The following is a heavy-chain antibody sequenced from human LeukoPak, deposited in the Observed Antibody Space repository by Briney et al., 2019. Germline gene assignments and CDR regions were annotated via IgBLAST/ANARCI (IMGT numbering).Heavy chain of an antibody. CDR2: VSGSGVST. CDR1: GFTFINYD. J-gene: IGHJ2*01. D-gene: IGHD4-11*01. CDR3: VINYAPWL. Sequence: GGSLRLSCAASGFTFINYDMHWVRQAPGKGPEWVSGVSGSGVSTYYADSVQGRFTISRDNSKNTLYLQMNSLRAEDTAVYYCVINYAPWLWGRGTLVTVSS. V-gene: IGHV3-23*01.